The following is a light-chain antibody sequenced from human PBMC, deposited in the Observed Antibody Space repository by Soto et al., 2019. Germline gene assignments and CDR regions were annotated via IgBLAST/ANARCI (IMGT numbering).Light chain of an antibody. J-gene: IGKJ5*01. V-gene: IGKV3-20*01. CDR1: QSVDDDF. CDR3: QEFGAFPPP. Sequence: EIVLTQSPGTLSLSSGERATLPCRANQSVDDDFLAWYQRRPGQAPRLLIYGASTRASGIPQRFSGGGSGTDFPFTISRLVLDFFAFYYCQEFGAFPPPFAKGTRLEIK. CDR2: GAS.